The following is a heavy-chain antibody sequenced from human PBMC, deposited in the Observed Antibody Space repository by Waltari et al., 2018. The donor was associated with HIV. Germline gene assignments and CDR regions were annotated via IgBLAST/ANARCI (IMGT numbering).Heavy chain of an antibody. CDR2: INPNSGGT. V-gene: IGHV1-2*02. CDR3: ARAKWELLLPYDYGMDV. J-gene: IGHJ6*02. D-gene: IGHD1-26*01. CDR1: GYTFTGYY. Sequence: QVQLVQSGAEVKKPGASVKVSCKASGYTFTGYYMHWVRQAPGQGLEWMGWINPNSGGTNYAQKFQGRVTMTRDTSISTAYMELSRLRSDDTAVYYCARAKWELLLPYDYGMDVWGQGTTVTVSS.